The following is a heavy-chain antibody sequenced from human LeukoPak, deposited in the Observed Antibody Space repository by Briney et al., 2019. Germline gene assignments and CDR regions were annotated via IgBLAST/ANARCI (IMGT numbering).Heavy chain of an antibody. CDR2: MNEYGSEI. J-gene: IGHJ4*02. CDR1: GFIFSDFS. D-gene: IGHD2-21*01. Sequence: PGGSLRLSCAVSGFIFSDFSMSWVRQAPGKGLEWVAKMNEYGSEIFNVDSVKGRFTISRDNAKNSLYLQMNRLRAEDTAVYYCARPRGCGTSRCNNFDYWGQGTLVTVSS. CDR3: ARPRGCGTSRCNNFDY. V-gene: IGHV3-7*01.